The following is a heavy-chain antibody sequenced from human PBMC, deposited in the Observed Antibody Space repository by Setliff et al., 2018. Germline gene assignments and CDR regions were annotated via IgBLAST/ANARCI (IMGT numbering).Heavy chain of an antibody. CDR3: ASPRRDDLDSPFDAFDI. J-gene: IGHJ3*02. D-gene: IGHD3-3*01. Sequence: PSETLSLTCAVSGYSISNGFYWGWVRQSPVKGLEWIGSLFDGGSAYYNPSLDSRVTISLDTSKNHFSLRLSSVTAADTAVYYCASPRRDDLDSPFDAFDIWGQGTKVTVS. CDR1: GYSISNGFY. CDR2: LFDGGSA. V-gene: IGHV4-38-2*01.